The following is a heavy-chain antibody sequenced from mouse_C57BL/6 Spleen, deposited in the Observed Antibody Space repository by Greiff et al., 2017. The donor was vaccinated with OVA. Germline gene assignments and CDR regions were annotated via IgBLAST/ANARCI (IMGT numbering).Heavy chain of an antibody. J-gene: IGHJ4*01. V-gene: IGHV1-61*01. D-gene: IGHD1-1*01. CDR1: GYTFTSYW. CDR3: ARPYYYGSSDYAMDY. Sequence: VQLQQPGAELVRPGSSVKLSCKASGYTFTSYWMDWVKQRPGQGLEWIGNIYPSDSETHYNQKFKDKATLTVDKSSSTAYMQLSSLTSEDSAVYYCARPYYYGSSDYAMDYWGQGTSVTVSS. CDR2: IYPSDSET.